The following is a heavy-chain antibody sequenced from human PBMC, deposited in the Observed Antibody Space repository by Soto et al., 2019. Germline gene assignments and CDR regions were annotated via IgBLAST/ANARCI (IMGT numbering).Heavy chain of an antibody. J-gene: IGHJ5*02. CDR1: GGSISSSSYY. CDR3: ARQPLYDYVWGSYRWGWFDP. Sequence: SETLSLTCTVSGGSISSSSYYWGWIRQPPGKGLEWIGSIYYSGSTYYNPSLKSRVTISVDTSENQFSLKLSSVTAADTAVYYCARQPLYDYVWGSYRWGWFDPWGQGTLVTVSS. CDR2: IYYSGST. V-gene: IGHV4-39*01. D-gene: IGHD3-16*02.